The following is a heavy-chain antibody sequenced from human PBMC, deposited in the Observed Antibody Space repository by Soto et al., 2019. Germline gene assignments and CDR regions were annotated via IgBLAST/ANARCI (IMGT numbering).Heavy chain of an antibody. CDR3: AKDKITGLFDY. CDR2: INHSGST. V-gene: IGHV4-34*01. Sequence: SENLSLTCAVYGGSFSGYYWTWIRQPPGTGLEWIGEINHSGSTNYNPSLKSRVTISVDTSKNQFSLKLTSLTAADTAVYYYAKDKITGLFDYWGQGALVTVSS. CDR1: GGSFSGYY. J-gene: IGHJ4*02. D-gene: IGHD2-8*02.